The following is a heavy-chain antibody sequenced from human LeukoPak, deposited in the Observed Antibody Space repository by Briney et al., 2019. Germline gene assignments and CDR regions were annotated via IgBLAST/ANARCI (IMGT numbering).Heavy chain of an antibody. J-gene: IGHJ4*02. CDR1: GYTFSSCA. CDR2: IIPIFGTA. V-gene: IGHV1-69*05. D-gene: IGHD3-22*01. CDR3: ARDRYYYDSSGSYYFDF. Sequence: SVKVSCKASGYTFSSCAISWVRQAPGQGLEWMGGIIPIFGTAIYAQRFQGRVTMTTDESTSTAYMELSSLRSEDTAVYYCARDRYYYDSSGSYYFDFWGQGTLVTVSS.